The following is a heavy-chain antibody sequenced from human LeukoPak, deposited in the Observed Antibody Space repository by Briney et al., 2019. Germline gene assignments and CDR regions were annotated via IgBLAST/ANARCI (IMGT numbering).Heavy chain of an antibody. J-gene: IGHJ5*02. CDR1: GYTFTSYY. Sequence: ASVKVSCKASGYTFTSYYMHWVRQAPGQGLGWMGIINPSGGSTSYAQKFQGRVTMTRDMSTSTVYMELSSLRSEDTAVYYCTRTLGAVADSRYWFDPWGQGTLVTVSS. CDR2: INPSGGST. V-gene: IGHV1-46*01. D-gene: IGHD3-16*01. CDR3: TRTLGAVADSRYWFDP.